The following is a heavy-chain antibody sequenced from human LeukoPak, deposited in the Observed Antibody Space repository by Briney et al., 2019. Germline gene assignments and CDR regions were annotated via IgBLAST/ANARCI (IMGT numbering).Heavy chain of an antibody. CDR3: ARDLYSSSSGFDY. CDR1: GFTFSSYW. D-gene: IGHD6-6*01. Sequence: GGSLRLSCAASGFTFSSYWMHWVRQAPGKVLVWVSRINSDGSSTSYADSVKGRFTISRDNAKNTLYLQMNSLRAEDTAVYYCARDLYSSSSGFDYWGQGTLVTVSS. CDR2: INSDGSST. J-gene: IGHJ4*02. V-gene: IGHV3-74*01.